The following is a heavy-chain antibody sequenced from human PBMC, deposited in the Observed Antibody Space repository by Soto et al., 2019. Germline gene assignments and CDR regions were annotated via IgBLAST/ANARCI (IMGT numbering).Heavy chain of an antibody. D-gene: IGHD2-15*01. CDR1: GYTFTSYA. Sequence: ASVKVSCKASGYTFTSYAMHWVRQAPGQRLEWMGWINAGNGNTKYSQKFQGRVTITRDTSASTAYMELSSLRSEDTAVYYCARGYCSGGSCQYYFDYWGQGTLVTVSS. CDR3: ARGYCSGGSCQYYFDY. V-gene: IGHV1-3*01. CDR2: INAGNGNT. J-gene: IGHJ4*02.